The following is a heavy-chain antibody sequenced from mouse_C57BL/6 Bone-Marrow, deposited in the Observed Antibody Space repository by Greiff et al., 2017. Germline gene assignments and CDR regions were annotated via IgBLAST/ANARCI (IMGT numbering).Heavy chain of an antibody. V-gene: IGHV7-3*01. J-gene: IGHJ2*01. CDR1: GFTFTDYY. D-gene: IGHD2-3*01. CDR2: IRNKANGYTT. CDR3: ARYTPDGYYPY. Sequence: EVMLVESGGGLVQPGGSLSLSCAASGFTFTDYYMSWVRQPPGKALEWLGFIRNKANGYTTEYSASVKGRFTISRDNSQIILYRQMNALRAEDSATYYCARYTPDGYYPYWGQGTTLTVSS.